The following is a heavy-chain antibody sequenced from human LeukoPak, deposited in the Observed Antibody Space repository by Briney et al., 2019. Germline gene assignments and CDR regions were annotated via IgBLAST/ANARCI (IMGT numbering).Heavy chain of an antibody. CDR1: GYTFTSNG. D-gene: IGHD4-17*01. CDR3: AMLTVTTSSDFDY. J-gene: IGHJ4*02. CDR2: ISAYNGNT. Sequence: ASVKVSCKASGYTFTSNGISWVRQAPGQGLEWMGWISAYNGNTNYAQKLQGRVTMTTDTSTSTAYMELSRLRSDDTAVYYCAMLTVTTSSDFDYWDQGTLVTVSS. V-gene: IGHV1-18*01.